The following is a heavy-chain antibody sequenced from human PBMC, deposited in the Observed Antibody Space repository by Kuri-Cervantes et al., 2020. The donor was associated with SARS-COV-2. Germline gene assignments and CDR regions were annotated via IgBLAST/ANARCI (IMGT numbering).Heavy chain of an antibody. CDR3: AKDPCIAGGGGSCYERDWNYFDY. V-gene: IGHV3-30*18. D-gene: IGHD2-15*01. CDR2: ISYDGSNK. J-gene: IGHJ4*02. CDR1: GFTFSSYS. Sequence: GGSLRLSCAASGFTFSSYSMNWVRQAPGKGLEWVAVISYDGSNKYYADSVKGRFTISRDNSKNTLYLQMNSLRAEDTAVYYCAKDPCIAGGGGSCYERDWNYFDYWGQGTLVTVSS.